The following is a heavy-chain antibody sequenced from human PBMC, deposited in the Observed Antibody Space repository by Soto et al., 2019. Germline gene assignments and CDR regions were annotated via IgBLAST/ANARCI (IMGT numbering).Heavy chain of an antibody. CDR3: AREVRGAARPKIFYYFDY. D-gene: IGHD6-6*01. CDR2: IYYSGST. Sequence: TSETLSLTCTVSGGSISSYYWIWIRQPPGKGLEWIGYIYYSGSTNYNPSLKSRVTISVDTSKNQFSLKLSSVTAADTAVYYCAREVRGAARPKIFYYFDYWGQGTLVTVSS. V-gene: IGHV4-59*01. CDR1: GGSISSYY. J-gene: IGHJ4*02.